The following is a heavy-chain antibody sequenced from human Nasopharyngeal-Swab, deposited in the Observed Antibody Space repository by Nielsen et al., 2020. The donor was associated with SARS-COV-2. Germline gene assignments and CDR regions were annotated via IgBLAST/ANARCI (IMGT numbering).Heavy chain of an antibody. Sequence: ASVKVSCKASGYTFTNYYMHWVRQAPGQGLELMGIINPSGCSTSYAQKFQGRVTMTRDTSTSTVYMELSSLRSEDTAVYYCARARGGYCSGGSCYFDYWGQGTLVTVSS. J-gene: IGHJ4*02. CDR3: ARARGGYCSGGSCYFDY. CDR2: INPSGCST. D-gene: IGHD2-15*01. V-gene: IGHV1-46*01. CDR1: GYTFTNYY.